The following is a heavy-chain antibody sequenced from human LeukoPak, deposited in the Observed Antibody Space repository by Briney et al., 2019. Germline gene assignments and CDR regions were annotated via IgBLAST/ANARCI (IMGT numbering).Heavy chain of an antibody. J-gene: IGHJ3*01. Sequence: GASVKVSCKTSGYIFTDYYIHWVRQAPGQGLEWMGGIIPIFGTANYAQKFQGRVTITADESTSTAYMELSSLRSEDTAVYYCARDPRYSDFHLGSGAFDLWGQGTMVTVSS. V-gene: IGHV1-69*13. D-gene: IGHD5-12*01. CDR3: ARDPRYSDFHLGSGAFDL. CDR2: IIPIFGTA. CDR1: GYIFTDYY.